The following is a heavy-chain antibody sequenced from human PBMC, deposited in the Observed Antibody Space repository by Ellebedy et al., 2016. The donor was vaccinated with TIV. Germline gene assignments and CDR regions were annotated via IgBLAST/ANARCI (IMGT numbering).Heavy chain of an antibody. Sequence: SDTLSLTXIVPGGSISSYYWSSIRQTPGKGLEWIGYIYYRGSTNYNPSLKSRVTISVDKSKNQFSLKLSSVTAADTAVYYCARDDVVVVTAIRDYYYYYGMDVWGQGTTVTVSS. CDR2: IYYRGST. CDR3: ARDDVVVVTAIRDYYYYYGMDV. V-gene: IGHV4-59*12. D-gene: IGHD2-21*02. J-gene: IGHJ6*02. CDR1: GGSISSYY.